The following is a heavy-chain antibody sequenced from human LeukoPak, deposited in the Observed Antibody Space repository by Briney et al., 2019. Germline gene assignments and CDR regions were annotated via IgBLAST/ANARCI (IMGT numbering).Heavy chain of an antibody. CDR3: AKAPVTTCSGAYCYPFDY. Sequence: GGSLRLSCAASGFTFSSYTMAWVRQAPGKGLEYASSISSSGDITFYADSVKGRFTISRDSYKNTLYLQMNSLRAEDAAVYYCAKAPVTTCSGAYCYPFDYWGQGTLVTVSS. D-gene: IGHD2-15*01. J-gene: IGHJ4*02. CDR2: ISSSGDIT. CDR1: GFTFSSYT. V-gene: IGHV3-23*01.